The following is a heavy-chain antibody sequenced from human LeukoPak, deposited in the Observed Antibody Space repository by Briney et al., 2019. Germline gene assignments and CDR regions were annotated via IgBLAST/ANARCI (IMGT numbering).Heavy chain of an antibody. Sequence: GESLRLSCAASGFTFSSYSMNWVRQAPGKGLEWVSSISSSSSYIYYADSVKGRFTISRDNAKNSLYLQMNSLRAEDTAVYYCARDIGRGITIFQDHDAFDIWGQGTMVTVSS. CDR1: GFTFSSYS. CDR2: ISSSSSYI. CDR3: ARDIGRGITIFQDHDAFDI. D-gene: IGHD3-9*01. V-gene: IGHV3-21*01. J-gene: IGHJ3*02.